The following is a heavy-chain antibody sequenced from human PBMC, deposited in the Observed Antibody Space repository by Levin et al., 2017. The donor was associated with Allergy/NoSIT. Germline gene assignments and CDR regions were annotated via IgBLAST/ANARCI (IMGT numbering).Heavy chain of an antibody. V-gene: IGHV3-30*18. J-gene: IGHJ3*02. CDR2: ISYDGSNK. CDR3: AKDPTLALENSSGYYPQTAGAFDI. D-gene: IGHD3-22*01. CDR1: GFTFSSYG. Sequence: GESLKISCAASGFTFSSYGMHWVRQAPGKGLEWVAVISYDGSNKYYADSVKGRFTISRDNSKNTLYLQMNSLRAEDTAVYYCAKDPTLALENSSGYYPQTAGAFDIWGQGTMVTVSS.